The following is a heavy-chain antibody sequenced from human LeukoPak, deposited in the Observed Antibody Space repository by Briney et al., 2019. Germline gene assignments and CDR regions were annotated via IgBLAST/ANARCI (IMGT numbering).Heavy chain of an antibody. Sequence: PGGSLRLSCAASGFTFSDYYMSWIRQAPGKGLEWVSYISSSGSTIYYADSVKGRFTISRDNAKNSLYLQMNSLRAEDTAVYYCARVPPAFGLRFLDPNPDPYYYYMDVWGKGTTVTVSS. V-gene: IGHV3-11*04. CDR3: ARVPPAFGLRFLDPNPDPYYYYMDV. CDR1: GFTFSDYY. J-gene: IGHJ6*03. D-gene: IGHD3-3*01. CDR2: ISSSGSTI.